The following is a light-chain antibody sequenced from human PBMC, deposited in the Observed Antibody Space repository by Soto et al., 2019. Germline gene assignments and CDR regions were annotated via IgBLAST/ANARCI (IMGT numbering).Light chain of an antibody. CDR2: ENN. CDR3: GTWDSSLSAGGV. Sequence: VLTQPPSVSAAPGQKVTISCSGSSSNIGNNYVSWYQQLPGTAPKLLIYENNKRPSGIPDRFSGSKSGTSATLGITGLQTGGEADYYCGTWDSSLSAGGVFGTGTKVTVL. J-gene: IGLJ1*01. CDR1: SSNIGNNY. V-gene: IGLV1-51*02.